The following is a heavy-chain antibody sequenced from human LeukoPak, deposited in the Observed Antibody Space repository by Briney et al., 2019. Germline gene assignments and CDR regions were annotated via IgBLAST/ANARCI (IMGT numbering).Heavy chain of an antibody. V-gene: IGHV3-33*01. CDR3: ARDYGDSH. CDR2: IWYDGSNK. Sequence: GGSLRLSCAASGFTFSSYGMHWVRQAPGTWLEWVAVIWYDGSNKYYADSVKGRFTISRDNAENSLYLQMDSLRAEDTAMYYCARDYGDSHWGQGTLVTVSP. D-gene: IGHD4-17*01. J-gene: IGHJ4*02. CDR1: GFTFSSYG.